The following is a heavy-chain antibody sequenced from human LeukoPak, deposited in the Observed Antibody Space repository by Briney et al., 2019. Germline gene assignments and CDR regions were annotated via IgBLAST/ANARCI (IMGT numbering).Heavy chain of an antibody. D-gene: IGHD3-22*01. J-gene: IGHJ4*02. CDR1: EFTFSSHA. CDR3: AKVQRYYYDSSGYNDY. Sequence: GGSLRLSCVASEFTFSSHAMNWVRQAPGKGLEWVSAISGSGGSTYYADSVKGRFTISRDNSKNTLYLQMNSLRAEDTAVYYCAKVQRYYYDSSGYNDYWGQGTLVTVSS. CDR2: ISGSGGST. V-gene: IGHV3-23*01.